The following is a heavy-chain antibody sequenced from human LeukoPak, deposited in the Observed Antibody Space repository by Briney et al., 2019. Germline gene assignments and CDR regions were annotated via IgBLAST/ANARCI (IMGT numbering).Heavy chain of an antibody. CDR1: GGSFSGYY. CDR3: ARTPSIVAAAAVLPYYYYGMDV. CDR2: INHSGST. Sequence: SETLSLTCAVYGGSFSGYYWSWIRQPPGKGLEWIGEINHSGSTNYNPSLKSRVTISVDTSKNQFSLKLSSVTAAGTAVYYCARTPSIVAAAAVLPYYYYGMDVWGQGTTVTVSS. D-gene: IGHD6-13*01. V-gene: IGHV4-34*01. J-gene: IGHJ6*02.